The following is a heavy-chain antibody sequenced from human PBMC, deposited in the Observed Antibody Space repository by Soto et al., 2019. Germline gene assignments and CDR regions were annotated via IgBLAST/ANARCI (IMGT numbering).Heavy chain of an antibody. V-gene: IGHV3-30-3*01. CDR3: ARFKGCSGGSCYPYFDY. J-gene: IGHJ4*02. CDR1: GFTFSSYA. Sequence: QVQLVESGGGVVQPGRSLRLSCAASGFTFSSYAMHWVRQAPGKGLEWVAVISYDGSNKYYADSVKGRFTISRDNSKNTLYLQMNSPRAEDTAVYYCARFKGCSGGSCYPYFDYWGQGTLVTVSS. CDR2: ISYDGSNK. D-gene: IGHD2-15*01.